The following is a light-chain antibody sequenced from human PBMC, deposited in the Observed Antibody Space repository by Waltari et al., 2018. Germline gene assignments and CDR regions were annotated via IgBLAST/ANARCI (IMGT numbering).Light chain of an antibody. CDR3: QQSYSTPDT. CDR1: QSISSY. V-gene: IGKV1-39*01. J-gene: IGKJ2*01. Sequence: DIQMTQSPSSLSASVGDRFTITCRASQSISSYLNWYQQKQGKAPKLLIYAASSLQSGVPSRFSGSGSGTDFTLTISSLQPEDFATYYCQQSYSTPDTFGQGTKLEIK. CDR2: AAS.